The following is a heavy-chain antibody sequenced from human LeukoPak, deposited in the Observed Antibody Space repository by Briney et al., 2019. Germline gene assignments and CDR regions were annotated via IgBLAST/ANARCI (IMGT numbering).Heavy chain of an antibody. D-gene: IGHD6-13*01. V-gene: IGHV3-30*02. CDR2: IRYDGSNK. CDR1: GFTFSSYG. CDR3: AKDWAAAGIV. Sequence: GRSLRLSCAASGFTFSSYGMRWVRQAPGKGLEWVAFIRYDGSNKYYADSVKGRFTISRDNSKNTLYLQMNSLRAEDTAVYYCAKDWAAAGIVWGQGTLVTVSS. J-gene: IGHJ4*02.